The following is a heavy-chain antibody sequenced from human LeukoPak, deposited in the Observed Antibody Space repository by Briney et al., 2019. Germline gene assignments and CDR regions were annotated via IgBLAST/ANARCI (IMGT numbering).Heavy chain of an antibody. D-gene: IGHD6-13*01. CDR3: ASENSSSWTIFDY. CDR2: IYYGGST. CDR1: GGSISSYY. Sequence: SETLSLTCTVSGGSISSYYWSWIRQPPGKGLEWIGYIYYGGSTNYNPSLKSRVTISVDTSKNQFSLKLSSVTAADTAVYYCASENSSSWTIFDYWGQGTLVTVSS. J-gene: IGHJ4*02. V-gene: IGHV4-59*01.